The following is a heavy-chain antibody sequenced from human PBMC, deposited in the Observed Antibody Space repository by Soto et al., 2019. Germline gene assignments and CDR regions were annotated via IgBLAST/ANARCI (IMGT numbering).Heavy chain of an antibody. J-gene: IGHJ6*02. V-gene: IGHV3-33*01. D-gene: IGHD2-2*01. Sequence: QVRLVESGGGVVQPGGSLRLSCAASGFAFSNYGMNWVRQAPGKGLEWVAVIWYDATNKYYADSVKGRFTISRDNSKNTLYLQMNSLRVEDTAVYYCARCKDMVPALYYYYGMDVWGQGTTVTVSS. CDR2: IWYDATNK. CDR3: ARCKDMVPALYYYYGMDV. CDR1: GFAFSNYG.